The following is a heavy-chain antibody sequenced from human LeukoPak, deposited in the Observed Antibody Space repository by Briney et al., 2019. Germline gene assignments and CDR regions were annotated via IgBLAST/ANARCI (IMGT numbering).Heavy chain of an antibody. J-gene: IGHJ6*03. V-gene: IGHV3-23*01. D-gene: IGHD1-26*01. Sequence: GGSLRLSCAASGFTFSSYAMSWVRQAPGKGLEWVSAISGSGGSTYYADSVEGRFTISRDNSKNTLYLQMNSLRAEDTAVYYCAKWVGATTYYYYYYMDVWGKGTTVTVSS. CDR3: AKWVGATTYYYYYYMDV. CDR2: ISGSGGST. CDR1: GFTFSSYA.